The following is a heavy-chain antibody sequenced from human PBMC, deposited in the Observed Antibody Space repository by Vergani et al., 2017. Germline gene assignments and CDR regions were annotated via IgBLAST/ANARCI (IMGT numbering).Heavy chain of an antibody. CDR1: GYTSTSDA. Sequence: QVQLVQSGSELKKPGASVKVSCKAPGYTSTSDAMNWVRQAPGQGLEWMGWINTNTGNPTYAQGFTGRFVFSLDTSVSTAYLQISSLKAEDTAVYYCARTTAAYYYYYGMDVWGQGTTLTVSS. CDR2: INTNTGNP. V-gene: IGHV7-4-1*02. D-gene: IGHD2-21*02. CDR3: ARTTAAYYYYYGMDV. J-gene: IGHJ6*02.